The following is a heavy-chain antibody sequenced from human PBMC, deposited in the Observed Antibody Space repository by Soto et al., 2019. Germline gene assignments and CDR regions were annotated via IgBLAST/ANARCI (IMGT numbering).Heavy chain of an antibody. CDR1: GGTISSHC. J-gene: IGHJ5*01. CDR3: ARALCGPAGHINCFDS. Sequence: WTVAGGTISSHCWSWILQHPRKGPEWIGYIYYSATTNYNPSLKSRVTISVDTSKNQFSLKLTSVTAADTAVYYCARALCGPAGHINCFDSLRQRSLVIV. CDR2: IYYSATT. D-gene: IGHD2-2*01. V-gene: IGHV4-59*11.